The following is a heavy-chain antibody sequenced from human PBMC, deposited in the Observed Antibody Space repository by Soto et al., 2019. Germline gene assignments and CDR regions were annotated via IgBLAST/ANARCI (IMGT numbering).Heavy chain of an antibody. D-gene: IGHD3-22*01. V-gene: IGHV4-31*03. CDR3: ARRSGYYFDY. CDR1: CGSSSSGRYY. J-gene: IGHJ4*02. CDR2: IYYSGST. Sequence: QVQLQESGPGLVKPSQTLSRTCTVSCGSSSSGRYYWTCIRQHPGKGLEWIGYIYYSGSTYYNPSLECRVTMSVDTSKNQFSLKLSSVTAADTAVYYCARRSGYYFDYWCQGTLVTVSS.